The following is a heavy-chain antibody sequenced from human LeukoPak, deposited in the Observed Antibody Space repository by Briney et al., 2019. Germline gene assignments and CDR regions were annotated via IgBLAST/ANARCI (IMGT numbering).Heavy chain of an antibody. CDR3: ARGYSNLLASSSYYYYGMDV. CDR2: IIPIFGTA. J-gene: IGHJ6*02. Sequence: SVKVSCEASGGTFSSYAISWVRQAPGQGLEWMGGIIPIFGTANYAQKFQGRVTITADESTSTAYMELSSLRSEDTAVYYCARGYSNLLASSSYYYYGMDVWGQGTTVTVSS. D-gene: IGHD4-11*01. CDR1: GGTFSSYA. V-gene: IGHV1-69*13.